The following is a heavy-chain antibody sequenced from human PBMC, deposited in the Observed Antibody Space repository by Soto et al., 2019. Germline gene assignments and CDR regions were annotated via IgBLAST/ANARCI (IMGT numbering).Heavy chain of an antibody. D-gene: IGHD3-22*01. CDR2: ISYDGSNK. Sequence: GGSLRLSCAASGFTFSSFGMHRVRQAPGKGLEWVAVISYDGSNKYYADSVKGRFTISRDNSKNTLYLQMNSLRAEDTAVYYCAKNYYDSSGYYEPPGYWGQGTLVTVSS. CDR1: GFTFSSFG. V-gene: IGHV3-30*18. CDR3: AKNYYDSSGYYEPPGY. J-gene: IGHJ4*02.